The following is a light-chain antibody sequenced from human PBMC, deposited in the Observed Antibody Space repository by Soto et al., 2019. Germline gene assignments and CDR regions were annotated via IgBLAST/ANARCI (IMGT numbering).Light chain of an antibody. J-gene: IGLJ3*02. V-gene: IGLV1-40*01. Sequence: QSVLTQPPSMSGAPGQRVTISCTGSSSNIGADYDVHWYQHLPGRAPKLLVYANTNRPSGVPDRFSGSKSGTSASLAITGLQAEDEADYYCQSFDSSLSGSVFGGGTKFTVL. CDR2: ANT. CDR1: SSNIGADYD. CDR3: QSFDSSLSGSV.